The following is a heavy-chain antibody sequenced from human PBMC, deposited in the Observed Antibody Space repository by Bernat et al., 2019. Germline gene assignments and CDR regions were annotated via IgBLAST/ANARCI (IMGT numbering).Heavy chain of an antibody. CDR3: TRGKYSGYDIGGLNAFDI. V-gene: IGHV3-49*05. CDR1: GFTFGDYA. CDR2: IRSKAYGGTT. Sequence: EVQLVESGGGLVKPGRSLRLSCTASGFTFGDYAMSWFRQAPGKGLEWVGFIRSKAYGGTTEYAASVKGRFTISRDDSKSIAYLQMNSLKTEDTAVYYCTRGKYSGYDIGGLNAFDIWGQGTMVTVSS. J-gene: IGHJ3*02. D-gene: IGHD5-12*01.